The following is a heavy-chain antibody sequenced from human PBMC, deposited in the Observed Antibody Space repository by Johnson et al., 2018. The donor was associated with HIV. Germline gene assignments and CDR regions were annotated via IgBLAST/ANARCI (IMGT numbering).Heavy chain of an antibody. CDR2: ISYDGSNK. D-gene: IGHD2-15*01. CDR1: GFTFSSYA. Sequence: QVQLVESGGGVVQPGRSLRLSCAASGFTFSSYAMHWVRQAPGKGLEWVAVISYDGSNKYYADSVKVRFTISRDNSKNTLYLQMNSLRAEDTAVYYCARVAALYDAFDIWGQGTMVTVSS. V-gene: IGHV3-30*04. CDR3: ARVAALYDAFDI. J-gene: IGHJ3*02.